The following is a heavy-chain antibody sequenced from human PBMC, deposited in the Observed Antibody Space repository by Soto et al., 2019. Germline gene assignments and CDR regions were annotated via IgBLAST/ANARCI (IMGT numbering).Heavy chain of an antibody. CDR3: ATAPLGCTNGVCYSRYFDY. D-gene: IGHD2-8*01. J-gene: IGHJ4*02. Sequence: QVQLVQSGAEVKKPGASVKVSCKVSGYTLTELSMHWVRQAPGKGLEWMGGFDPEDGETIYAQKFQGRVTMTEDTSTDTDYMELSSLRSEDTAVYYCATAPLGCTNGVCYSRYFDYWGQGTLVTVSS. CDR2: FDPEDGET. CDR1: GYTLTELS. V-gene: IGHV1-24*01.